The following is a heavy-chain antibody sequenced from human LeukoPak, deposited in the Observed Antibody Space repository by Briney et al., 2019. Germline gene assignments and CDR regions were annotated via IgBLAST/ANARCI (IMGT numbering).Heavy chain of an antibody. CDR3: AKDWYYYGSGSYYNLLEDY. CDR1: GFTFSSYA. J-gene: IGHJ4*02. Sequence: GGSLRLSCAASGFTFSSYAMSWVRQAPGKGLEWVSAISGSGGSTYYADSVKGRFTISRDNSKNTLYPQMNSLRAEDTAVYYCAKDWYYYGSGSYYNLLEDYWGQGTLVTVSS. CDR2: ISGSGGST. V-gene: IGHV3-23*01. D-gene: IGHD3-10*01.